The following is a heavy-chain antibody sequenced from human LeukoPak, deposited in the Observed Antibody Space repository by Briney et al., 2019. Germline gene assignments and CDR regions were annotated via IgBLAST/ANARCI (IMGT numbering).Heavy chain of an antibody. V-gene: IGHV3-21*01. J-gene: IGHJ4*02. CDR3: ARETTEASDYFDY. Sequence: GGSLRLSCAASGFTFSSYSMNWVRQAPGKGLEWVSSISSSSSYIYYADSVKGRFTISRDNSKNTLYLQMNSLRAEDTAVYYCARETTEASDYFDYWGQGTLVTVSS. CDR1: GFTFSSYS. D-gene: IGHD1-1*01. CDR2: ISSSSSYI.